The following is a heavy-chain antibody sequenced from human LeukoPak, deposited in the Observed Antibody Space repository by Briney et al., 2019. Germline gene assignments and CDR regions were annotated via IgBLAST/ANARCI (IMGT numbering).Heavy chain of an antibody. CDR1: GGSISSYY. J-gene: IGHJ5*02. V-gene: IGHV4-4*07. CDR2: IYTSGST. CDR3: ARGVLAAAGRIWFDP. D-gene: IGHD6-13*01. Sequence: SETLSLTCTVPGGSISSYYWSWIRQPAGKGLEWTGRIYTSGSTNYNPSLKSRATMSVDTSKNQFSLKLSSVTAADTAVYYCARGVLAAAGRIWFDPWGQGTLVTVSS.